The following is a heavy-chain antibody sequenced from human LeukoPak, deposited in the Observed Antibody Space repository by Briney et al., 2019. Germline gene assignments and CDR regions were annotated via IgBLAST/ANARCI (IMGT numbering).Heavy chain of an antibody. CDR2: IYHSGST. Sequence: PSQTLSLTCTVSGGSISSGGYYWSWIRQPPGKGLEWIGYIYHSGSTYYNPSLKSRVTISVDRSKNQFSLKLSSVTAADTAVYYCARDRGFLEWLLPGYFDYWGQGTLVTVSS. CDR1: GGSISSGGYY. D-gene: IGHD3-3*01. J-gene: IGHJ4*02. CDR3: ARDRGFLEWLLPGYFDY. V-gene: IGHV4-30-2*01.